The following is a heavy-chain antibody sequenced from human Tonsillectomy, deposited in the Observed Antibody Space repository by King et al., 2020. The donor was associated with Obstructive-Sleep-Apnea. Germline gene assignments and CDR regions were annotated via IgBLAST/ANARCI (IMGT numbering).Heavy chain of an antibody. V-gene: IGHV5-10-1*03. D-gene: IGHD5-12*01. Sequence: QLVQSGAEVKKSGESLRISCKGSGYSFSTYWISWVRQMPGKGLEWMGRVDPSDSETDYSPSFQGHVTISVDKSVSTAYLQWSSLKASDTAMYYCARLYSGDDDPDYYFDLWGRGTLVTVSS. J-gene: IGHJ2*01. CDR3: ARLYSGDDDPDYYFDL. CDR2: VDPSDSET. CDR1: GYSFSTYW.